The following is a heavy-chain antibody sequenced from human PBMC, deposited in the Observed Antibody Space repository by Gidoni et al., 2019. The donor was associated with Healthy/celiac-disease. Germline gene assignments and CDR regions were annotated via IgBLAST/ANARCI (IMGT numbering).Heavy chain of an antibody. CDR3: ARVGEICSSTSCYTGIDY. CDR2: IDWDDDK. J-gene: IGHJ4*02. Sequence: QVTLRESGPALVKPTQTLTLTCTFSGFSLSTSGMCVSWIRQPPGKALEWLALIDWDDDKYYSTSLKTRLTISKDTSKIQVVLTMTNMDPVDTATYYCARVGEICSSTSCYTGIDYWGQGTLVTVSS. D-gene: IGHD2-2*02. V-gene: IGHV2-70*01. CDR1: GFSLSTSGMC.